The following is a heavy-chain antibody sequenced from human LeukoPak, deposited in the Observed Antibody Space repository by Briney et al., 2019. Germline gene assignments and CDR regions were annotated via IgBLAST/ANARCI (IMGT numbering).Heavy chain of an antibody. D-gene: IGHD3-22*01. CDR1: GGSFSDYF. CDR3: ARDRGYYDSSGYYGRLLYMDV. CDR2: IYYSGST. J-gene: IGHJ6*03. V-gene: IGHV4-59*01. Sequence: SETLSLTCTVYGGSFSDYFWSWIRQPPGKGLEWIGYIYYSGSTNYNPSLKSRVTISVDTSKNQFSLKLSSVTAADTAVYYCARDRGYYDSSGYYGRLLYMDVWGKGTTVTISS.